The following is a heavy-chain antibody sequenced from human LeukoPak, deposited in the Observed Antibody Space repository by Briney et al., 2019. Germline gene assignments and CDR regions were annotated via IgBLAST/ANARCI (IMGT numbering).Heavy chain of an antibody. J-gene: IGHJ4*02. D-gene: IGHD4-17*01. CDR3: ARGLGGYGDQEGLDY. V-gene: IGHV3-30*01. CDR2: ISYDGSNK. Sequence: PGGSLRLSCAASGFTFSSYAMHWVRQAPGKGLEWVAVISYDGSNKYYADSVKGRFTISRDNSKNTLYLQMNSLRAEDTAVYYCARGLGGYGDQEGLDYWGQGTLVTVSS. CDR1: GFTFSSYA.